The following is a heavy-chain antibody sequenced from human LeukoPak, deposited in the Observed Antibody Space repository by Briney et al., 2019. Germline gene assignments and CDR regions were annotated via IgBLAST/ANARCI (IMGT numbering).Heavy chain of an antibody. CDR3: ARGLRGWYNSYYYYDYMDV. J-gene: IGHJ6*03. D-gene: IGHD6-19*01. V-gene: IGHV1-2*02. CDR2: INPNSGGT. CDR1: GYTFTGYY. Sequence: ASVKVSCKASGYTFTGYYMHWVRQAPGQGLEWMGWINPNSGGTNYAQKFQGRVTMTRDTSISTAYMELSRLRSDDTAVYYCARGLRGWYNSYYYYDYMDVWGKGTTVTISS.